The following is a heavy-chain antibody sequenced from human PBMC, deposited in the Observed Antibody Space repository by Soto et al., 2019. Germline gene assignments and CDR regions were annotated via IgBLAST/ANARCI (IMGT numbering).Heavy chain of an antibody. D-gene: IGHD2-8*02. J-gene: IGHJ4*02. V-gene: IGHV3-33*01. CDR3: ARDRVVYRPDNFDY. Sequence: GGSLRLSCTASGFTFSSYGMHWVRQAPGKGLEWVSVIWYDGSSKYYADSVNGRFTISRDNSKDTLYLQMNSLRAEDTAVYYCARDRVVYRPDNFDYWGQGTLVTVS. CDR2: IWYDGSSK. CDR1: GFTFSSYG.